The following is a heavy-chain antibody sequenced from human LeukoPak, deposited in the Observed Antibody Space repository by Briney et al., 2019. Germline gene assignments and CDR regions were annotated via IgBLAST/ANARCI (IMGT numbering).Heavy chain of an antibody. CDR2: IYYSGST. J-gene: IGHJ4*02. CDR3: ARHGIAAAGRDPHYDY. V-gene: IGHV4-39*01. CDR1: GFTFSSYW. Sequence: GSLRLSCAASGFTFSSYWMHWIRQPPGKGLEWIGSIYYSGSTYYNPSLKSRVTISVDTSKNQFSLKLSSVTAADTAVYYCARHGIAAAGRDPHYDYWGQGTLVTVSS. D-gene: IGHD6-13*01.